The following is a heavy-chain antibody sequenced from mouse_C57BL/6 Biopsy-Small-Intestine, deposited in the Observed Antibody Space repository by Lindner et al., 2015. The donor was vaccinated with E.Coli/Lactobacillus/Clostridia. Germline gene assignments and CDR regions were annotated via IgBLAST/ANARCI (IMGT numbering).Heavy chain of an antibody. CDR1: GFTFSDYG. J-gene: IGHJ3*01. CDR3: ARLLPFAY. V-gene: IGHV5-17*01. D-gene: IGHD1-1*01. Sequence: VQLQESGGGLVKPGGSLRLSCAASGFTFSDYGMHWARQAPEKGLEWVAYISSGSSTIYYADTVKGRFTISRDNAKNTLFLQMTSLRSEDTAMYYCARLLPFAYWGQGTLVTVSA. CDR2: ISSGSSTI.